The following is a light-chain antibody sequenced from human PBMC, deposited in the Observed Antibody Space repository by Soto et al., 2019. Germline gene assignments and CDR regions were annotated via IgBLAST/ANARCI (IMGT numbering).Light chain of an antibody. J-gene: IGKJ1*01. Sequence: DIQMTQSPSSLSASVGDRVTITCRASQGISNYLAWYQQKPGKVPKLLIYAASTLQSGGPSRFSGSGSRTDFTLTISSLQPEDVATYYCQKYNSAPCTFGQGTKVEIK. CDR2: AAS. CDR1: QGISNY. V-gene: IGKV1-27*01. CDR3: QKYNSAPCT.